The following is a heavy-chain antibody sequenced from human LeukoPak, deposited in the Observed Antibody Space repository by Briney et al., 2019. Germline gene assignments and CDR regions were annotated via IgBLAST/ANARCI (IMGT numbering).Heavy chain of an antibody. CDR1: GYTFTGYY. Sequence: ASVKVSCKASGYTFTGYYMHWVRQAPGQGLEWMGWINPNSGGTNYAQKFQGRVTMTRDTSISTAYMELSRLRSDDTAVYYCARAGSYYDSSGFDYWGQGTLVTVSS. CDR2: INPNSGGT. D-gene: IGHD3-22*01. J-gene: IGHJ4*02. CDR3: ARAGSYYDSSGFDY. V-gene: IGHV1-2*02.